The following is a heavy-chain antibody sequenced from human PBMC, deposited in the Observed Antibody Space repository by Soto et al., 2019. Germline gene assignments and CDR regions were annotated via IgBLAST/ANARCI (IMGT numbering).Heavy chain of an antibody. CDR1: GFTFSSYA. CDR3: VKDHRDDFWGLGYDAFAI. D-gene: IGHD3-3*01. CDR2: ISGSGGST. V-gene: IGHV3-23*01. Sequence: GGSLRLSCAASGFTFSSYAMSWVRQAPGKGLEWVSAISGSGGSTYYADSVKGRFTISRDNSKNTLYLQMNSLRAEDTAVYYCVKDHRDDFWGLGYDAFAICGQGTMVTVSS. J-gene: IGHJ3*02.